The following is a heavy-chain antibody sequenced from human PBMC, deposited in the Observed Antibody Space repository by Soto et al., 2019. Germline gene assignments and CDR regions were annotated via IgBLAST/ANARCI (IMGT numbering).Heavy chain of an antibody. Sequence: SETLSLTCTVSGGSISGGFYWAWIRQPPGKGLEWIGNIYHSGSAHYNPSLKSRVTMSVDTSKNNFSLRLTSVTAADTAVYYCARVTIFEYWFDPWGQGILVTVSS. CDR2: IYHSGSA. CDR3: ARVTIFEYWFDP. D-gene: IGHD3-3*01. V-gene: IGHV4-38-2*02. CDR1: GGSISGGFY. J-gene: IGHJ5*02.